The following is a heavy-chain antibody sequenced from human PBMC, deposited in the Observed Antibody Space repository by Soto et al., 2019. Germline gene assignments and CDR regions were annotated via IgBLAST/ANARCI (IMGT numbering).Heavy chain of an antibody. J-gene: IGHJ4*02. CDR2: ISWNSGSI. CDR3: AKDSRNGGVIVPFDY. Sequence: GGSLRLSCASSGFTFDDYAVHWVRQAPGKGLEWVSGISWNSGSIGYADSVKGRFTISRDNAKNSLYLQMNSLRAEDTALYYCAKDSRNGGVIVPFDYWGQGTLGTVLL. D-gene: IGHD3-16*02. CDR1: GFTFDDYA. V-gene: IGHV3-9*01.